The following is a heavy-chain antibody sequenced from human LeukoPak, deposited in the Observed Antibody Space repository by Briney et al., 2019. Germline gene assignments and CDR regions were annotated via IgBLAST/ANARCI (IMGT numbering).Heavy chain of an antibody. CDR2: ISYDGSNK. Sequence: GGSLRLSCAASGFTFSSYGMHWFRQAPGKGLEWVAVISYDGSNKYYADSVKGRFTISRDNSKNTLYLQMNSLRAEDTAVYYCAKDSRRKSVYYFDYWGQGTLVTVSS. J-gene: IGHJ4*02. CDR1: GFTFSSYG. CDR3: AKDSRRKSVYYFDY. V-gene: IGHV3-30*18.